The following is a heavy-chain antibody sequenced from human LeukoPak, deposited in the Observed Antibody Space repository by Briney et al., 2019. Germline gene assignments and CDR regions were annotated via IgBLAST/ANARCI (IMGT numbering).Heavy chain of an antibody. V-gene: IGHV3-21*01. CDR2: ISSSSSYI. Sequence: GGSLRLSCAASGFTFSSYSMNWVRQAPGKGLEWVSSISSSSSYIYYADSVKGRFTISRDNAKNSLYLQMNSLRAEDTAVYYCAWGDYYDSSGYYSRFDYWGQGTLVTVSS. CDR1: GFTFSSYS. J-gene: IGHJ4*02. CDR3: AWGDYYDSSGYYSRFDY. D-gene: IGHD3-22*01.